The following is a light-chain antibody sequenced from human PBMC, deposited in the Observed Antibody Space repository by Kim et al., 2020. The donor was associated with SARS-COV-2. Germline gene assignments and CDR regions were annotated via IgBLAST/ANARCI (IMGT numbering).Light chain of an antibody. CDR3: QQYNSYPYT. CDR2: GAS. V-gene: IGKV1-16*02. CDR1: QRMNYF. Sequence: SASGGDRINILCRASQRMNYFLVLFQQNRGSAPKPLLCGASVLQCGPPTKFSGSSSGTDFTLTLRSPPPEDFATYYCQQYNSYPYTFRQGTKLE. J-gene: IGKJ2*01.